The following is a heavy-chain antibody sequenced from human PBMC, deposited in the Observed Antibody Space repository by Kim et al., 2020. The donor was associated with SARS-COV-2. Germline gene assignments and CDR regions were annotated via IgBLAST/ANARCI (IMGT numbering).Heavy chain of an antibody. CDR3: ARVRVWADY. CDR2: INTNTGNP. J-gene: IGHJ4*02. D-gene: IGHD6-6*01. V-gene: IGHV7-4-1*02. CDR1: GYTFTSHV. Sequence: ASVKVSCKTSGYTFTSHVMNWVRQAPGQGLEWMGWINTNTGNPTYAQGFTGRFVFSSDTSVSTAYLQISSLKAEDSAVYYCARVRVWADYWGQGTPVTVSS.